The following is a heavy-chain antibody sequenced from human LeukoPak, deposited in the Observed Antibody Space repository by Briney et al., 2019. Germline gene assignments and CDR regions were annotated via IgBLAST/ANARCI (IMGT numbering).Heavy chain of an antibody. V-gene: IGHV1-2*02. CDR3: ARASYYYDSSGYPGYYFDY. CDR2: INPNSGGT. J-gene: IGHJ4*02. D-gene: IGHD3-22*01. Sequence: ASVTVSCKASGYTFTDYYMHWVRQAPGQGLEWMGWINPNSGGTNYAQTFQGRVTMTRDTSISTAYMELSRLRSDDTAVYYCARASYYYDSSGYPGYYFDYWGQGTPVTVSS. CDR1: GYTFTDYY.